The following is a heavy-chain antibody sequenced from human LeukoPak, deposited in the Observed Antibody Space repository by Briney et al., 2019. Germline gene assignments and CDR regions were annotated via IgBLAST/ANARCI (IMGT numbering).Heavy chain of an antibody. Sequence: GGSLRLSCAASGFTFSNYGMHWVRQAPGKGLEWVAVISYDGSNKYYGDSVKGRFTISRDNSKSTLYLQMNSLRAEDAAVYYCAKDRVEGKQWLAQFDYWGQGTLVTVSS. CDR1: GFTFSNYG. V-gene: IGHV3-30*18. CDR2: ISYDGSNK. CDR3: AKDRVEGKQWLAQFDY. D-gene: IGHD6-19*01. J-gene: IGHJ4*02.